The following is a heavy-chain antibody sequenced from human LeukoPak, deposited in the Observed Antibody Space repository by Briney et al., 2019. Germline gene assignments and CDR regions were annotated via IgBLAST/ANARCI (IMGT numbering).Heavy chain of an antibody. CDR2: IKSKTDGGTT. V-gene: IGHV3-15*01. CDR1: GFTFSNAW. CDR3: TTQPYCSSTSCYREYYDFWSGYEYDY. Sequence: GGSLRLSCAASGFTFSNAWMSWVRQAPGKGLEWVGRIKSKTDGGTTDYAAPVKGRFTISRDDSKNTLYLQMNSLKTEDTAVYYCTTQPYCSSTSCYREYYDFWSGYEYDYWGQGTLVTVSS. J-gene: IGHJ4*02. D-gene: IGHD2-2*02.